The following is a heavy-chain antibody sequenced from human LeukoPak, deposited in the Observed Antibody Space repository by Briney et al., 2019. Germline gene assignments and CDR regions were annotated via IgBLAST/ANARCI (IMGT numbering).Heavy chain of an antibody. Sequence: QSGGSLRLSCAASGFTFSSYAMSWVRQAPGKGLEWVSAISGSGGNAYYTDSVKGRFTISRDNSKNTLYLQMNSLRAEDTAVYYCARELNYYGSGSRIYYFDYWGQGTLVTVSS. J-gene: IGHJ4*02. CDR2: ISGSGGNA. V-gene: IGHV3-23*01. D-gene: IGHD3-10*01. CDR3: ARELNYYGSGSRIYYFDY. CDR1: GFTFSSYA.